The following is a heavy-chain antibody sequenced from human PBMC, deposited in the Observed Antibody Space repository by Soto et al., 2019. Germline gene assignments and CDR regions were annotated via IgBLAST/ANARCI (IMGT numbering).Heavy chain of an antibody. CDR3: ASRPPTCYATPGGSLDY. CDR1: GFTFSRFG. V-gene: IGHV3-30-3*01. CDR2: ISFDGSNE. J-gene: IGHJ4*02. D-gene: IGHD2-15*01. Sequence: GGSLRLSCAASGFTFSRFGLHWVRQAPGKGLEWVTFISFDGSNEYYADSVKGRFTISRDNSKSTLYLQMNSLRGDDTAVYYCASRPPTCYATPGGSLDYWGQGTLVTVSS.